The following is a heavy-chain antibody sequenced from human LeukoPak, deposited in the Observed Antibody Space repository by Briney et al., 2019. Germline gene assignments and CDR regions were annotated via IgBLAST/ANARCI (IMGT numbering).Heavy chain of an antibody. Sequence: GGSLRLSCAASGFIFSSYAMSWVRQAPGKGLEWVSSLSDTGASTYYADSVKGRFTISRDNSKNTLFLQMNSLRAEDTAVYYCAKDGGLWVSAHWGDSWGRGTLVTVSS. J-gene: IGHJ4*02. CDR1: GFIFSSYA. CDR3: AKDGGLWVSAHWGDS. V-gene: IGHV3-23*01. D-gene: IGHD7-27*01. CDR2: LSDTGAST.